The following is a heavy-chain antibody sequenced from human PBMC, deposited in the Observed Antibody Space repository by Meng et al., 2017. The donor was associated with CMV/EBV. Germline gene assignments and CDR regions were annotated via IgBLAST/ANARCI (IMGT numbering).Heavy chain of an antibody. J-gene: IGHJ4*02. D-gene: IGHD2-2*01. V-gene: IGHV1-2*02. CDR2: INPNSGGT. Sequence: ASVKVSCKASGYTFTGYYMHWLRQAPGQGLVWMGWINPNSGGTNYAEKFQGRVTMTRDTSISTAYMELSRLRTDDTAVYYCARVERVVPAAMDVFDYWGQGTLVTVSS. CDR1: GYTFTGYY. CDR3: ARVERVVPAAMDVFDY.